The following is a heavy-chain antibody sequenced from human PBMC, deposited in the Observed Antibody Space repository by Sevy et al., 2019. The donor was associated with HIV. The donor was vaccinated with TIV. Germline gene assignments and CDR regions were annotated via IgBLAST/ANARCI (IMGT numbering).Heavy chain of an antibody. D-gene: IGHD3-16*02. CDR2: ISYDGSNK. J-gene: IGHJ3*02. CDR1: GFTFSSYA. V-gene: IGHV3-30*04. Sequence: GGSLRLSCAASGFTFSSYAMHWVRQAPGKGLEWVAVISYDGSNKYYADSVKGRFTISRDNSKNTLYLQMNSLRAEDTAVYYCARERPRDYVWGSYRYSGDAFDIRGQGTMVTVSS. CDR3: ARERPRDYVWGSYRYSGDAFDI.